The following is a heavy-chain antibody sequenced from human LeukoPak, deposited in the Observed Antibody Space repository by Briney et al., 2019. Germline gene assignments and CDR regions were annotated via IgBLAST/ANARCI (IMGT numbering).Heavy chain of an antibody. CDR3: ARRRPRKYYYGSGSPFDAFDI. CDR1: GGSFSGYY. J-gene: IGHJ3*02. CDR2: INHSGST. Sequence: SETLSLTCAVYGGSFSGYYWSWIRQPPGKGLEWIGEINHSGSTNYYPSLKSRVTISVDTSKNQFSLKLSSVTAADTAVYYCARRRPRKYYYGSGSPFDAFDIWGQGTMVTVSS. V-gene: IGHV4-34*01. D-gene: IGHD3-10*01.